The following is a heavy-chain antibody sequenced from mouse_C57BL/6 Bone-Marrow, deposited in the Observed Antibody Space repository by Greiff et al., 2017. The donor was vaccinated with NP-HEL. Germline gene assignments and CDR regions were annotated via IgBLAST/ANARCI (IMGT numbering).Heavy chain of an antibody. V-gene: IGHV5-6*01. Sequence: EVQVVESGGDLVKPGGSLKLSCAASGFTFSSYGMSWVRQTPDKRLEWVATISSGGSYTYYPDSVKGRFTISRDNAKNTLYLQMSSLKSEDTAMYYCARFYYYGSRHYFDYWGQGTTLTVSS. CDR1: GFTFSSYG. J-gene: IGHJ2*01. D-gene: IGHD1-1*01. CDR3: ARFYYYGSRHYFDY. CDR2: ISSGGSYT.